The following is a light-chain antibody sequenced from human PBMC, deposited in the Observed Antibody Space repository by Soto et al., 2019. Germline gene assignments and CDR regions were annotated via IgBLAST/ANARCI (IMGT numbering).Light chain of an antibody. CDR1: ASDVGAYNL. V-gene: IGLV2-23*02. J-gene: IGLJ2*01. Sequence: QSALTQPASVSGSPGQSLTISCTGTASDVGAYNLVSWYQLHPRKPPKLIIYEVSERPSGVSNRFSGSKSGYTASLTISGVQSEDEADYYCCSFAKNANIVFGGGTKLTVL. CDR2: EVS. CDR3: CSFAKNANIV.